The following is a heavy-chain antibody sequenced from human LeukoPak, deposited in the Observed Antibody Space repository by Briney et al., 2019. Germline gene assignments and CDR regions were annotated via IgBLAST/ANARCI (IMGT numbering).Heavy chain of an antibody. Sequence: GSSVKVSCKASGGTLSRYAISWVRQAPGQGLEWMGGIIASFGTANYAQKSQGRVTISADESTSTAYMELSSLRSEDTAVYYCARVVTPRYCSSTSCYWKGWFDPWGQGTLVTVSS. V-gene: IGHV1-69*01. CDR3: ARVVTPRYCSSTSCYWKGWFDP. J-gene: IGHJ5*02. CDR1: GGTLSRYA. CDR2: IIASFGTA. D-gene: IGHD2-2*01.